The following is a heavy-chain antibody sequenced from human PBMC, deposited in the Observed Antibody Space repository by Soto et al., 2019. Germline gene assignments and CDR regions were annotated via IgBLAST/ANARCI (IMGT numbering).Heavy chain of an antibody. J-gene: IGHJ4*02. CDR3: ARNSIIHCFDS. V-gene: IGHV3-33*01. CDR2: IWYEESNK. Sequence: QVHLVESGGGVVQPGRSLRLSCAAAGFSFSSYGFYWVRQAPGKGLMWVAVIWYEESNKYSADSVKGRFTISTDNSKNTLYLPMNSLRAEDTAVDYYARNSIIHCFDSCSPGTLVTVAS. CDR1: GFSFSSYG. D-gene: IGHD3-3*01.